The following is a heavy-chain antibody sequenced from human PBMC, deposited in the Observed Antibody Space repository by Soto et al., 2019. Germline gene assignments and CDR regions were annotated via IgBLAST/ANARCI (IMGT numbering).Heavy chain of an antibody. V-gene: IGHV3-64*01. CDR2: ISSNGGST. Sequence: PGGSLRLSCAASGFTFSSYAMHWVRQAPGKGLEYVSAISSNGGSTYYANSVKGRFTISRDNSKNTLYLQMGSLRAEDMAVYYCARSGAPDYYYYMDVWGKGTTVTVSS. CDR1: GFTFSSYA. J-gene: IGHJ6*03. D-gene: IGHD7-27*01. CDR3: ARSGAPDYYYYMDV.